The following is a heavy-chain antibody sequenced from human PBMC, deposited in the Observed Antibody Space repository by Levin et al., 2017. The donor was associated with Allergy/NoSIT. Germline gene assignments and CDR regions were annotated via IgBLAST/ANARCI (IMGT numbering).Heavy chain of an antibody. CDR1: GFTFDDYA. CDR3: AKDPYSSGTSAYFDY. J-gene: IGHJ4*02. D-gene: IGHD6-19*01. CDR2: ISWNSGSI. V-gene: IGHV3-9*01. Sequence: GGSLRLSCAASGFTFDDYAMHWVRQAPGKGLEWVSGISWNSGSIGYADSVKGRFTISRDNAKNSLYLQMNSLRAEDTAFYYCAKDPYSSGTSAYFDYWGQGTLVTVSS.